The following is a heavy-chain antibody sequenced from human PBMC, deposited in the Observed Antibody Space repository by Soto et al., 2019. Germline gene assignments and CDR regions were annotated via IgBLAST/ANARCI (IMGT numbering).Heavy chain of an antibody. J-gene: IGHJ5*02. CDR2: IYTAGGT. Sequence: GALRLSCAASGFTVSNTYMTWVRQPPGKGLECVSVIYTAGGTNYADSVKGRFIISRDNSKNTLYLQMNSLRAEDTAVYYCARALPVAKGGFDPWGQGTLVTVSS. CDR1: GFTVSNTY. D-gene: IGHD2-2*01. CDR3: ARALPVAKGGFDP. V-gene: IGHV3-53*01.